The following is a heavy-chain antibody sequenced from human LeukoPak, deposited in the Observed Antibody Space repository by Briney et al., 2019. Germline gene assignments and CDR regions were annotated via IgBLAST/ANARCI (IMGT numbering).Heavy chain of an antibody. CDR3: ATDVGAD. CDR2: IKQDGSEK. J-gene: IGHJ4*02. V-gene: IGHV3-7*01. Sequence: PGGSLRLSCAASGFTFCSSWTPWFRQPPGKGLQWVANIKQDGSEKYSVDSVKGRFSISRDNAKNSLYLQMNSLRAEDTAVYYCATDVGADWGQGTLVTVSS. CDR1: GFTFCSSW.